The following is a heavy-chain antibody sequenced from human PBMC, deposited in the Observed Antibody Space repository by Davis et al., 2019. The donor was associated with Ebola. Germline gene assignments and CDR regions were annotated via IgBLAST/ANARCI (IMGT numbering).Heavy chain of an antibody. J-gene: IGHJ6*02. CDR1: GFTFSSYG. Sequence: GGSLRLSCAASGFTFSSYGMHWVRQAPGKGLEWVAVIWYDGSIKYYADSVKGRFTISRDNSKNTLYLQMNSLSAEDTAVYYCAREGTAVPDYYYGMDVWGQGTTVTVSS. CDR2: IWYDGSIK. V-gene: IGHV3-33*01. CDR3: AREGTAVPDYYYGMDV. D-gene: IGHD1/OR15-1a*01.